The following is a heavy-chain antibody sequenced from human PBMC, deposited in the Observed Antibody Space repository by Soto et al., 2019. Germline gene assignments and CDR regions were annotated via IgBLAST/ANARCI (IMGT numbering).Heavy chain of an antibody. CDR2: ISSSGSTI. Sequence: WGSLRLSCAASGFTFVGYSISCVRQAPGKGLEWVSYISSSGSTIYYADSVKGRFTISRDNAKNSLYLQMNSLRAEDTAVYYCARDPGELDAFDIWGQGTMVTVSS. D-gene: IGHD1-7*01. CDR1: GFTFVGYS. CDR3: ARDPGELDAFDI. V-gene: IGHV3-11*01. J-gene: IGHJ3*02.